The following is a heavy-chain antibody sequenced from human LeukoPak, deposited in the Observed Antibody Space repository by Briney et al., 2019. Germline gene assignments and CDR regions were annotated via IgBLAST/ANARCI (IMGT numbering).Heavy chain of an antibody. J-gene: IGHJ5*02. V-gene: IGHV1-18*01. CDR1: GYTFTSYG. CDR3: ARDEARYSSGYYPNWFDP. CDR2: ISGYNGYT. D-gene: IGHD3-22*01. Sequence: ASVKVSCKASGYTFTSYGVSWVRQAPGQGLEWMGWISGYNGYTHYAHNLQGRVTMTTDTSTSTAYMELRSLRSDDTAVYYCARDEARYSSGYYPNWFDPWGQGTLVTVSS.